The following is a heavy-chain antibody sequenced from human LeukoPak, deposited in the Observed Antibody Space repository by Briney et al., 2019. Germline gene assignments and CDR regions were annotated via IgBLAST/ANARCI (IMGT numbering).Heavy chain of an antibody. CDR3: ARGGKYSYGNFDY. D-gene: IGHD5-18*01. V-gene: IGHV4-61*08. CDR1: GGSISSGDYY. Sequence: SETLSLTCTVSGGSISSGDYYWSWIRQPPGKGLEWIGYIYYSGSTNYNPSLKSRVTISVDTSKNQFSLKLSSVTAADTAVYYCARGGKYSYGNFDYWGQGTLVTVSS. CDR2: IYYSGST. J-gene: IGHJ4*02.